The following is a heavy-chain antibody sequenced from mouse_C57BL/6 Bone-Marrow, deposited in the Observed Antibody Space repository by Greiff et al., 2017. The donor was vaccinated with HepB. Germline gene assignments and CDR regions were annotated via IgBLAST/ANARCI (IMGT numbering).Heavy chain of an antibody. J-gene: IGHJ3*01. CDR1: GYAFSSSW. V-gene: IGHV1-82*01. Sequence: VQLVESGPELVKPGASVKISCKASGYAFSSSWMNWVKQRPGKGLEWIGRIYPGDGDTNYNGKFKGKATLTADKSSSTAYMQLSSLTSEDSAVYFCAPLYYGSSCGFAYWGQGTLVTVSA. CDR2: IYPGDGDT. D-gene: IGHD1-1*01. CDR3: APLYYGSSCGFAY.